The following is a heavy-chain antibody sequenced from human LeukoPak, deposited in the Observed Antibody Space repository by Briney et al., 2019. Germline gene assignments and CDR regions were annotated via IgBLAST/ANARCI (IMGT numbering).Heavy chain of an antibody. CDR2: INPYSGDT. V-gene: IGHV1-2*06. J-gene: IGHJ4*02. D-gene: IGHD6-13*01. Sequence: ASVKVSCKASGYTFTGYHIHWVRQAPGQGLEWMGRINPYSGDTNFAQKFQGRVTMTRDTSITTAHMDLSSLTPDDMAVYFCARDQGSLTRSWYTGYWGQGTQVTVSS. CDR1: GYTFTGYH. CDR3: ARDQGSLTRSWYTGY.